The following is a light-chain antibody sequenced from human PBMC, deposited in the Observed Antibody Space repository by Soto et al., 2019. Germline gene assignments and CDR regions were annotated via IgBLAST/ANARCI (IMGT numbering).Light chain of an antibody. CDR1: SSDVGGYNF. Sequence: QSALTQPASVSGSPGQSITISCTGTSSDVGGYNFVSWYQQQPGEAPKLVIYDVSNRPSGVSNRFSGSKSGNTASLTISGLQAEDEADYYCSSYTSSSTLLFGGGTQLTVL. CDR3: SSYTSSSTLL. J-gene: IGLJ3*02. CDR2: DVS. V-gene: IGLV2-14*01.